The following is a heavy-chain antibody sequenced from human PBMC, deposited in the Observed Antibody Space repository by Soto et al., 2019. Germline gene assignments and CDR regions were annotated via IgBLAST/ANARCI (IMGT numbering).Heavy chain of an antibody. Sequence: SETLSLTCAVYGGSFSGYYWSWIRQPPGKGLEWIGEINHSGSTNYNPSLKSRVTISVDTSKNQFSLKLSSVTAADTAVYYCATVTGIAVAGTEFSPPVAPNYYYYGMDVWGQGTTVTVSS. D-gene: IGHD6-19*01. CDR1: GGSFSGYY. CDR3: ATVTGIAVAGTEFSPPVAPNYYYYGMDV. CDR2: INHSGST. V-gene: IGHV4-34*01. J-gene: IGHJ6*02.